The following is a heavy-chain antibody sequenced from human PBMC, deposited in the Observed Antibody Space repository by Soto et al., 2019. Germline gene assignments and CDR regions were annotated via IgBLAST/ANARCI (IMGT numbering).Heavy chain of an antibody. CDR1: GVSIGSNYY. CDR2: MSHIGSV. Sequence: QVLLQESGPGLVQPSGTLSLSCVVSGVSIGSNYYWGWVRQPPGKGLERLGDMSHIGSVNYNPSLKSRVTISMDKSQNQFSLKLDSMTAADTAVYSCARSLGWYAVDYWGQGTLVIVSS. CDR3: ARSLGWYAVDY. D-gene: IGHD6-19*01. V-gene: IGHV4-4*02. J-gene: IGHJ4*02.